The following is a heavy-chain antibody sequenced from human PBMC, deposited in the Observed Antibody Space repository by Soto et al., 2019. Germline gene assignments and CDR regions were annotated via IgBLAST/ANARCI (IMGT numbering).Heavy chain of an antibody. CDR3: AKGPMSSGYPQVGFDP. D-gene: IGHD5-12*01. Sequence: SVKVSCKASGGTFSSYTISWVRQAPGQGLEWMGRIIPILGIANYAQKFQGRVTITADKSTSTAYMELSSLRSEDTAVYYCAKGPMSSGYPQVGFDPWGQGTLVTVSS. CDR1: GGTFSSYT. CDR2: IIPILGIA. J-gene: IGHJ5*02. V-gene: IGHV1-69*02.